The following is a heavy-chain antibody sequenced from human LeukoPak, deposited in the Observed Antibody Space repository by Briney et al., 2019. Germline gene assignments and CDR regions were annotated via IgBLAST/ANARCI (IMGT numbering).Heavy chain of an antibody. CDR2: IYSGGST. J-gene: IGHJ1*01. CDR3: TGDVYQH. V-gene: IGHV3-53*01. D-gene: IGHD1-14*01. CDR1: GLTVNSKY. Sequence: GGSLRLSCAASGLTVNSKYMSWVRQAPGKGLEWVSIIYSGGSTNYADSVKGRFTISRDNSKNTMYLQMNSLRDEDTDVYVSTGDVYQHWGQGTLVTVSS.